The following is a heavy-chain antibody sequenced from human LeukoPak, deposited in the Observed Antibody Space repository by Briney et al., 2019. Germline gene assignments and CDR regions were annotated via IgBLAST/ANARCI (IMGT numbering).Heavy chain of an antibody. CDR3: ARRYRGVGATNY. CDR1: GYTFTSYD. J-gene: IGHJ4*02. CDR2: MNPNSGNT. D-gene: IGHD1-26*01. V-gene: IGHV1-8*01. Sequence: ASVKVSCKASGYTFTSYDINWVRQATGQGLEWMGWMNPNSGNTGYAQKFQGRVTMTRNTSISTAYMELSSLRSGDTAVYYCARRYRGVGATNYWGQGTLVTVSS.